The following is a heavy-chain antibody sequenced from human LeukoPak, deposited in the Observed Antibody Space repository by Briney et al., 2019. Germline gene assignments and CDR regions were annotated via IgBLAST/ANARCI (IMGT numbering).Heavy chain of an antibody. V-gene: IGHV3-21*04. Sequence: PGGSLRLSCAASGFSFSSYSMNWVRQTPGKGLEWVSSISSSSSYIYYADSVKGRFTISRDNAKNSLYLQMNSLRAEDTAVYYCARGYQRWLQRGGFDYWGQGTLVTVSS. CDR2: ISSSSSYI. J-gene: IGHJ4*02. CDR1: GFSFSSYS. CDR3: ARGYQRWLQRGGFDY. D-gene: IGHD5-24*01.